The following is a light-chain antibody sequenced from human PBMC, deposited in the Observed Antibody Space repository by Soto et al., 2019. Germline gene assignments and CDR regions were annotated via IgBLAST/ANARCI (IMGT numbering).Light chain of an antibody. J-gene: IGLJ1*01. CDR2: DVS. V-gene: IGLV2-14*01. CDR1: SSDVGGYNY. CDR3: SSYTSSSTRV. Sequence: QPVLTQPASGSGSHGQSITISCTGTSSDVGGYNYVSWYQQHPGKAPKLMIYDVSNRPSGVSNRFSGSKSGNTASLTISGLQAEDEADYYCSSYTSSSTRVFGTGTKVTVL.